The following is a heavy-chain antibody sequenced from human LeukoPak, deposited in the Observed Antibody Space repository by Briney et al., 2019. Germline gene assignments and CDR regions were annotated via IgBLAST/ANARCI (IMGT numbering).Heavy chain of an antibody. Sequence: ASVKVSCKASGYTFTSYDINWVRQATGQGLEWMGWMNPNSGNTGYAQKFQGRVTITRNTSISTAYMELSSLRSEDTAVYYCARVYGYSYGYEKLNHAFDIWGQGTMVTVSS. CDR2: MNPNSGNT. D-gene: IGHD5-18*01. V-gene: IGHV1-8*03. CDR1: GYTFTSYD. J-gene: IGHJ3*02. CDR3: ARVYGYSYGYEKLNHAFDI.